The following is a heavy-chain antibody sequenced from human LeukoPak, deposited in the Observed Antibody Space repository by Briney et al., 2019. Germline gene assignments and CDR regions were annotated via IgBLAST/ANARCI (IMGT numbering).Heavy chain of an antibody. CDR1: GGSISSNSYY. J-gene: IGHJ4*02. D-gene: IGHD6-6*01. Sequence: SETLSLTCTVSGGSISSNSYYWGWVRQPPGKGLECIGSIYYSGSTYYNPSLKSRVTISVDTSKNQFSLELSFVTAADTAVYYCARIEYSSSCDYWGQGTLVTVSS. V-gene: IGHV4-39*07. CDR2: IYYSGST. CDR3: ARIEYSSSCDY.